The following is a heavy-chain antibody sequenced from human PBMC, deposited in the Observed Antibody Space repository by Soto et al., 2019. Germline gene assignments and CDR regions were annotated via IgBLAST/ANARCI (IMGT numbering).Heavy chain of an antibody. Sequence: ASVKVSCKVSGYTLTELSMHWVRQAPGKGLEWMGGFDPENGEITYAQKFQGRVTMTEDTSTDTAYMELSSLRSEDTALYYCATTPRRFYYYYMDVWGKGTTVTVSS. CDR1: GYTLTELS. J-gene: IGHJ6*03. CDR3: ATTPRRFYYYYMDV. V-gene: IGHV1-24*01. CDR2: FDPENGEI.